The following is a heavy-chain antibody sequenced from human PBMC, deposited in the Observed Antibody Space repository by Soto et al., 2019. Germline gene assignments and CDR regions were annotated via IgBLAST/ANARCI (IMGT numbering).Heavy chain of an antibody. CDR3: ENGRYDCWSPYSFDS. D-gene: IGHD3-3*01. V-gene: IGHV3-9*01. Sequence: EVQLVESGGRLVQPGRSLRLSCVGTGLNVDDFAMHWVRQAPGKGLEWVAGITWNSRVLAYADSVKGRFTISRDNARNSLYLQMDRLRDEDTAVYYCENGRYDCWSPYSFDSWGQGTLVTVSS. CDR2: ITWNSRVL. J-gene: IGHJ4*02. CDR1: GLNVDDFA.